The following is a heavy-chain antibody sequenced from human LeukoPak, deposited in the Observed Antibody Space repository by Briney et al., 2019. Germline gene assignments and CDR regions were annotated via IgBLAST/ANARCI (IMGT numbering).Heavy chain of an antibody. CDR2: IKHDGGGK. V-gene: IGHV3-7*01. CDR3: ARDQGGGWFDL. J-gene: IGHJ5*02. CDR1: GFTFSSYW. Sequence: PGGSLRLSCAASGFTFSSYWMSWVRQAPGKGLEWVANIKHDGGGKYFVDSVEGRFTISRDNAKNSLYLQMNSLRAEDTAVYYCARDQGGGWFDLWGQGTLVTVSS. D-gene: IGHD2-15*01.